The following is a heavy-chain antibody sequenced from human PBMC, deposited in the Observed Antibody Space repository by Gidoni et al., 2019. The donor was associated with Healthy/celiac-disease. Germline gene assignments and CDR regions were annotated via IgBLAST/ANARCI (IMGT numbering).Heavy chain of an antibody. CDR2: INHSGST. CDR3: ARVRPGAFDI. CDR1: GGSFSGYY. Sequence: QVQLQQWGAGLLKPSETLSLTCAVSGGSFSGYYWSWIRQPPGKGLEWIGEINHSGSTNYNPSLKSRVTISVDTSKNQFSLKLSSVTAADTAVYYCARVRPGAFDIWGQGTMVTVSS. J-gene: IGHJ3*02. V-gene: IGHV4-34*01.